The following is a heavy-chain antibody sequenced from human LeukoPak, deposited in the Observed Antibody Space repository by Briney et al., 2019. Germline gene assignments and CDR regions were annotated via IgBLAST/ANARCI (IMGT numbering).Heavy chain of an antibody. CDR2: ISGSGGST. J-gene: IGHJ4*02. Sequence: GGSLRLSCAASGFTFSSYWMSWVRQAPGKGLEWVSAISGSGGSTYYADSVKGRFTISRGNSKNTLYLQMNSLRAEDTAVYYCAKSNYYDSSGHSRKFDYWGQGTLVTVSS. D-gene: IGHD3-22*01. CDR3: AKSNYYDSSGHSRKFDY. CDR1: GFTFSSYW. V-gene: IGHV3-23*01.